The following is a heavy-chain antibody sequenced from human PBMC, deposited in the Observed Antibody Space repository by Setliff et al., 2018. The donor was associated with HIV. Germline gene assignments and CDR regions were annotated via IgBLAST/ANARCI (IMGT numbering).Heavy chain of an antibody. CDR1: GDSVSSNSAA. CDR2: TYYRSKWYH. V-gene: IGHV6-1*01. D-gene: IGHD3-10*01. J-gene: IGHJ6*02. CDR3: ARDLSPYGSGDPYYYYGMDV. Sequence: PSQTLSLTCVISGDSVSSNSAAWNWIRQSPSRGLEWLGRTYYRSKWYHDYAVSVKSRVTINPDTSKNQFSLHLNSVSPEDTALYFCARDLSPYGSGDPYYYYGMDVWGQGTTVTVSS.